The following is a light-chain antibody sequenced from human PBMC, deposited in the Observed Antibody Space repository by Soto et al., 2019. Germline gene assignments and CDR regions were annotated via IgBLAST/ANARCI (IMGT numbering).Light chain of an antibody. Sequence: DTQMTQSPSSLSASVGDRVTITCQASRDITDYLNWYQQKPGKAPKLLIYNASNLETGVPSRFSGSGSGTDFTLTITSLQPEDIATYYCQQFDNVPLTFGGGTKVEIK. CDR2: NAS. V-gene: IGKV1-33*01. J-gene: IGKJ4*01. CDR3: QQFDNVPLT. CDR1: RDITDY.